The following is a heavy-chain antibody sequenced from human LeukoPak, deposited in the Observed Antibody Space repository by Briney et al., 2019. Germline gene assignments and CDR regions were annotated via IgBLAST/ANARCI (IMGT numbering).Heavy chain of an antibody. CDR1: GFTFSSYG. Sequence: GRSLRRSCAASGFTFSSYGMHWVRQAPGKGLEWVAVISYDGSNKYYADSVKGRFTISRDNSKNTLYLQMNSLRAEDTAVYYCAKDQGYCSSTSCYPGAFGIWGQGTMVTVSS. CDR2: ISYDGSNK. CDR3: AKDQGYCSSTSCYPGAFGI. J-gene: IGHJ3*02. V-gene: IGHV3-30*18. D-gene: IGHD2-2*01.